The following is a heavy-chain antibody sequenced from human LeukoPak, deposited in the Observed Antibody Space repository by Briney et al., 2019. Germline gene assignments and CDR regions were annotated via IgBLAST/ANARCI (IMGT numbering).Heavy chain of an antibody. V-gene: IGHV3-33*01. J-gene: IGHJ4*02. D-gene: IGHD4-11*01. CDR3: ARDGWHYSMSYFDY. CDR1: GFTFSSYG. CDR2: IWYDGSNK. Sequence: GRSLRLSCAASGFTFSSYGTHWVRQAPGKGLEWVAVIWYDGSNKYYADSVKGRFTISRDNSKNTLYLQMNSLRAEDTAVYYCARDGWHYSMSYFDYWGQGTLVTVSS.